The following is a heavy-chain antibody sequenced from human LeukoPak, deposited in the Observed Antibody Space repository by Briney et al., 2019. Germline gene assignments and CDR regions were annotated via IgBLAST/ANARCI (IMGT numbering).Heavy chain of an antibody. Sequence: ASVKVSCKASGDTFTNYYIHWVRQAPGQGLEWMGWISAYNGNTNYAQKLQGRVTMTTDTSTSTAYMELRSLRSDDTAVYYCARVLQKLWFGGTYYFDYWGQGTLVTVSS. D-gene: IGHD3-10*01. J-gene: IGHJ4*02. V-gene: IGHV1-18*04. CDR3: ARVLQKLWFGGTYYFDY. CDR2: ISAYNGNT. CDR1: GDTFTNYY.